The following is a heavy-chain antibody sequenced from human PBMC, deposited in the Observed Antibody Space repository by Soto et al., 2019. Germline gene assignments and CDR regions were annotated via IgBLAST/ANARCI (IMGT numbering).Heavy chain of an antibody. CDR2: ISWNSGSI. CDR3: AEDMGPAGYYYYYGMDV. V-gene: IGHV3-9*01. CDR1: GFTFDDYA. J-gene: IGHJ6*02. Sequence: PGGSLRLSCAASGFTFDDYAMHWVRQAPGKGLEWVSGISWNSGSIGYADSVKGRFTISRDNAKNSLYLQMNSLRAEDTALYYCAEDMGPAGYYYYYGMDVWGQGTTVTVSS.